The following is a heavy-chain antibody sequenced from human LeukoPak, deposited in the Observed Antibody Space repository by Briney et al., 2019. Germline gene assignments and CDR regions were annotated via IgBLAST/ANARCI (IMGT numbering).Heavy chain of an antibody. CDR1: GFTFSNFG. CDR3: AKVRYCSGVNCYPDDN. Sequence: PGRSLRLSCAASGFTFSNFGIHWVRQAPGKGLEWVAVIPYDGSNKYYADSVKGRFTISRDNSKNMLYLEMNSLSTEDTAVYYCAKVRYCSGVNCYPDDNWGQGTLVTVSS. V-gene: IGHV3-30*19. CDR2: IPYDGSNK. J-gene: IGHJ4*02. D-gene: IGHD2-15*01.